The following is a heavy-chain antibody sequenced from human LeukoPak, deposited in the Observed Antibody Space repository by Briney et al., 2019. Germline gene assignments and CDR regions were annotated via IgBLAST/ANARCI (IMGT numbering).Heavy chain of an antibody. V-gene: IGHV1-18*01. CDR2: ISAYNGNT. CDR1: GYAFTSYG. Sequence: ASVKVSYKASGYAFTSYGINWVRQAPGQGLEWMGWISAYNGNTNYAQKLQGRVTMTTDTSTSTAYMELRSLSSDDTAVYYCARALAAAGTRALDYWGQGTLVTVSS. CDR3: ARALAAAGTRALDY. D-gene: IGHD6-13*01. J-gene: IGHJ4*02.